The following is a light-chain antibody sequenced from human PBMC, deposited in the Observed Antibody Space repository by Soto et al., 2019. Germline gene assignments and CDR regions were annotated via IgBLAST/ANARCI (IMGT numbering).Light chain of an antibody. J-gene: IGLJ3*02. Sequence: QSALTQPASVSGSPGQSITISCTGISSDVDGYNYVSWYQQHPGEAPKLMIYGVSNRPSGVSDRFSGSRSANTASLTISGLQAEDEAYYYCIAYTARATLLFGGGTKLTVL. CDR2: GVS. CDR1: SSDVDGYNY. V-gene: IGLV2-14*01. CDR3: IAYTARATLL.